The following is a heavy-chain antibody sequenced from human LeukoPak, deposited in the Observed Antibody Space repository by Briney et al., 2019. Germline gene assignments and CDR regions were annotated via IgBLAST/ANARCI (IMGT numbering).Heavy chain of an antibody. CDR2: LHYSGSN. V-gene: IGHV4-59*08. Sequence: PSETLSFTCTVSGGSINTYYWSWIRQPPGKGLQWIAYLHYSGSNNFNPSLKSRLSISVDTSKNQFSLKLSSVTAADTAVYYCARRRGDNKTYYFDYWGQGTLVTVSS. D-gene: IGHD3-16*01. J-gene: IGHJ4*02. CDR3: ARRRGDNKTYYFDY. CDR1: GGSINTYY.